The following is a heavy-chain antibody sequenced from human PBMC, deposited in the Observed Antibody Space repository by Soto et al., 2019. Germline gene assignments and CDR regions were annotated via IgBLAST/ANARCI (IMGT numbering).Heavy chain of an antibody. CDR2: ISYDGSNK. CDR1: GFPFRSYG. Sequence: GGSLRLSFAAPGFPFRSYGLHWVRQAPGTGLEWVAVISYDGSNKYYADSVKGRFTISRDNAKNTLYLQMNSLRAEDMAVYYCAKDGSRIQLWLVGYFDYWGQGT. V-gene: IGHV3-30*18. CDR3: AKDGSRIQLWLVGYFDY. D-gene: IGHD5-18*01. J-gene: IGHJ4*02.